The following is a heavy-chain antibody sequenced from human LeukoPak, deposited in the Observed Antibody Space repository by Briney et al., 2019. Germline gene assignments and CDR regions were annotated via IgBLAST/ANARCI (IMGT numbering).Heavy chain of an antibody. V-gene: IGHV4-30-4*08. J-gene: IGHJ6*03. CDR2: IYYSGST. D-gene: IGHD2-2*03. Sequence: SETLSLTCTVSGGAISSGDYYWSWIRQPPGKGLEWIGYIYYSGSTYYNPSLKSRVTISVDTSKNQFSLKLSSVNAADTAVDYCARGRRWIRYYYCMDVWGKGTTVTVSS. CDR1: GGAISSGDYY. CDR3: ARGRRWIRYYYCMDV.